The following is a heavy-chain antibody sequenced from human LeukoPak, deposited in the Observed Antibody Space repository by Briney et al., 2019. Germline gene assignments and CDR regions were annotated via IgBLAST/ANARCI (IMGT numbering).Heavy chain of an antibody. J-gene: IGHJ6*03. D-gene: IGHD6-13*01. CDR3: ARDPTLRYSSSWYYYYYYYMDV. V-gene: IGHV1-2*02. CDR1: GYTFSGHY. Sequence: ASVKVSCKASGYTFSGHYMHWIRQAPGQGLEWMGWINAESGETKYAQKFQGRVTMTRDTSISTAYMELSRLRSDDTAVYYCARDPTLRYSSSWYYYYYYYMDVWGKGTTVTVSS. CDR2: INAESGET.